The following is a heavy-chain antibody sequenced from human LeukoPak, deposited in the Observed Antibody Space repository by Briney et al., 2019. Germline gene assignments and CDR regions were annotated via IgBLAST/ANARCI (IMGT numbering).Heavy chain of an antibody. CDR3: AKCLPDYGDYEGYFDL. V-gene: IGHV3-23*01. D-gene: IGHD4-17*01. J-gene: IGHJ2*01. CDR1: GFTFSSYA. CDR2: ISGSGGST. Sequence: TGGSLRLSCAASGFTFSSYAMSWVRQAPGKGLEWVSAISGSGGSTYYADSVKGRFTISRDNSKNTLYLQMNSLRAEDTAVYYCAKCLPDYGDYEGYFDLWGRGTLVTVSS.